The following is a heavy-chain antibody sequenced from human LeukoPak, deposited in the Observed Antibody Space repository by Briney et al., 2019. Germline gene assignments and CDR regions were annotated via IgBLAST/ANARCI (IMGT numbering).Heavy chain of an antibody. J-gene: IGHJ4*02. V-gene: IGHV4-31*03. CDR3: ARGRDDYGDYSYYFDY. CDR1: GGSISGSSYY. D-gene: IGHD4-17*01. Sequence: SETLSLTCTVSGGSISGSSYYWGWIRQPPGKGLEWIGYIYYSGSTYYNPSLKSRVTISVDTSKNQFSLKLSSVTAADTAVYYCARGRDDYGDYSYYFDYWGQGTLVTVSS. CDR2: IYYSGST.